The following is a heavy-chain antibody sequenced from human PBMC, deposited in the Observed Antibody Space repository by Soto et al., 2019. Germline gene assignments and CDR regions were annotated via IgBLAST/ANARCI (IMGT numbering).Heavy chain of an antibody. CDR1: GFTFSSYG. Sequence: PGGSLRLSCAASGFTFSSYGMHWVRQAPGKGLEWVAVIWYDGSNKYYADSVKGRFTISRDNSKNTLYLQMNSLRAEDTAVYYCARDMVVVVVAATHNWFDPWGQGTLVTVS. CDR2: IWYDGSNK. D-gene: IGHD2-15*01. J-gene: IGHJ5*02. CDR3: ARDMVVVVVAATHNWFDP. V-gene: IGHV3-33*01.